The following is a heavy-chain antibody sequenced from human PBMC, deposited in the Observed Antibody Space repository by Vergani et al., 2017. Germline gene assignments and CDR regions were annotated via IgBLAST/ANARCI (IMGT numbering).Heavy chain of an antibody. CDR3: ARDVRLLYNRFDP. V-gene: IGHV3-33*01. D-gene: IGHD1-14*01. CDR1: GFTFNHYG. CDR2: TWYDGNNK. J-gene: IGHJ5*02. Sequence: QVQLVESGGGVVQPGRSLRLSCAASGFTFNHYGMHWVRQAPGKGLEWVAVTWYDGNNKQYADSVKGRFTISRDNCKSTMYLQMNSLRDEDTGVYYCARDVRLLYNRFDPWGQGTLVTVSS.